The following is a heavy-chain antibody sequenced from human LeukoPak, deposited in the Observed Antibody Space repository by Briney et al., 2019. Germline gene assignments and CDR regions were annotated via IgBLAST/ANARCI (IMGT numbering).Heavy chain of an antibody. CDR1: GFTFSGSA. CDR2: IKSKTDGGTT. CDR3: TTVFGSSWPPRFH. J-gene: IGHJ4*02. D-gene: IGHD6-13*01. Sequence: PGGSLRLSCAASGFTFSGSAMHWVRQASGKGLEWVGRIKSKTDGGTTDYTAPVNGRFTISRDDSKNTLYLQMNSLKTEDTAVYYCTTVFGSSWPPRFHWGQGTLVTVSS. V-gene: IGHV3-15*01.